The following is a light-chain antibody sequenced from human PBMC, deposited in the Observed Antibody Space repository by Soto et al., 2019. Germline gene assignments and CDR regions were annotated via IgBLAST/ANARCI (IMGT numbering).Light chain of an antibody. CDR3: QQYGSSPFT. CDR1: QSISSNY. CDR2: GSS. V-gene: IGKV3-20*01. Sequence: EIVLTQSPGTLSLSPGERATLSFWASQSISSNYLAWYQQKPGQPPRLLISGSSIRATGIPKRFSGSASGTNFTLTISSLEPEDFAVFYCQQYGSSPFTFGPGTKVDI. J-gene: IGKJ3*01.